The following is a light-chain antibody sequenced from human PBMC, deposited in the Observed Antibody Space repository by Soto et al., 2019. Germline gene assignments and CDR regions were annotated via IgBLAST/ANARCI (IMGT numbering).Light chain of an antibody. CDR3: QQYGSSGT. Sequence: ETVMTHSPATLSVSPGERATLSCRASQSVYSSLAWYQQKPGQAPRLLIYGASTRATGIPARFSGSGSGTDFTLTISRLEPEDFAVYYCQQYGSSGTFGQGTKV. V-gene: IGKV3-15*01. J-gene: IGKJ1*01. CDR2: GAS. CDR1: QSVYSS.